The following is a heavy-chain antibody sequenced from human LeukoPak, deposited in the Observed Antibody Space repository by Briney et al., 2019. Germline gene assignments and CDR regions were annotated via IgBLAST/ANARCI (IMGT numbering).Heavy chain of an antibody. V-gene: IGHV4-4*02. CDR3: ATIGSYSGYGILDS. CDR2: IYHSGIS. Sequence: KPSGTLSLTCAVSGDSLSSNNWWSWVRQPPGKGLEWIGEIYHSGISNYNPTLKSRVSISVDKSKNQFSLKLSSVTAADTAVYYCATIGSYSGYGILDSWGQGTLVTVSS. CDR1: GDSLSSNNW. J-gene: IGHJ4*02. D-gene: IGHD5-12*01.